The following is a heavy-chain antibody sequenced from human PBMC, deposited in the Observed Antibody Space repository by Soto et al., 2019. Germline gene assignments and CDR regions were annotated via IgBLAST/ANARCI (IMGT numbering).Heavy chain of an antibody. D-gene: IGHD2-21*02. CDR1: GYSFTSYD. V-gene: IGHV1-8*01. J-gene: IGHJ3*01. CDR2: VNPNSGDT. Sequence: QVQLVQSGAEVKKPGASVKVSCKASGYSFTSYDMNWVRQAPGQELEWMGWVNPNSGDTDYAQKFLDRVTMNTDTSIRTAYMELSSLRSEDTAVYYCARVSFLAPVTGAEIFDFWGQGTMVTVSS. CDR3: ARVSFLAPVTGAEIFDF.